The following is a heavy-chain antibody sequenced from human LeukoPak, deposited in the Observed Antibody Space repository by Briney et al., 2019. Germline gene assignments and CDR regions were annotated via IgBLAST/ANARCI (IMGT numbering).Heavy chain of an antibody. CDR1: GYTFTSYA. D-gene: IGHD2-2*01. Sequence: ASVKVSCKASGYTFTSYAMHWVRQAPGQRLEWMGWINAGNGNTKYSQKLQGRVTITRDTSASTAYMELSSLRSEDTAVYYCARDGGGVPAAFDPWGQGTLVTVSS. J-gene: IGHJ5*02. CDR3: ARDGGGVPAAFDP. V-gene: IGHV1-3*01. CDR2: INAGNGNT.